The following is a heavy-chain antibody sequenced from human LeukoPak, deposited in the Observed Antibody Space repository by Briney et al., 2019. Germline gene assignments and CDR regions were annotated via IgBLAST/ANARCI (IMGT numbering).Heavy chain of an antibody. J-gene: IGHJ4*02. CDR2: INPNSGGT. CDR3: ARGPSQYSGSYNY. Sequence: ASVKVSCKASGHTFTGYYMHWVRQAPGQGLEWVGWINPNSGGTNYAQKFQGWVTMTRDTSISTAYMELSRLRSDDTAVYYCARGPSQYSGSYNYWGQGTLVTVSS. CDR1: GHTFTGYY. D-gene: IGHD1-26*01. V-gene: IGHV1-2*04.